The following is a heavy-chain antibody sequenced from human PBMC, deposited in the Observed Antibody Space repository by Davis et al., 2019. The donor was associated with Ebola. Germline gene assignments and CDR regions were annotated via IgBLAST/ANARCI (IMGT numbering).Heavy chain of an antibody. Sequence: ASVKVSCKASGYTFTSYYMHWVRQAPGQGLEWMGIINPSGGSTSYAQKFQGRVTMTRDTSTSTVYMELSSLRSEDTAVYYCARDEYYYDSSGYRADAFDIWGQGTMVTVSS. J-gene: IGHJ3*02. CDR3: ARDEYYYDSSGYRADAFDI. V-gene: IGHV1-46*01. D-gene: IGHD3-22*01. CDR1: GYTFTSYY. CDR2: INPSGGST.